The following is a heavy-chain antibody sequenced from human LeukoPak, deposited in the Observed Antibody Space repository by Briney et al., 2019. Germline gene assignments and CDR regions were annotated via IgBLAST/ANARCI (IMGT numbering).Heavy chain of an antibody. CDR1: GGSISSYY. Sequence: SETLSLTCTVSGGSISSYYWSWIRQPPGKGLEWIGYIYYSGTTNYNPSLKSRVTISVDTSKSQFSLKLNSVTAADTAVYYCARSGGYSIPQNYWGQGTLVTVSS. J-gene: IGHJ4*02. D-gene: IGHD6-13*01. V-gene: IGHV4-59*01. CDR3: ARSGGYSIPQNY. CDR2: IYYSGTT.